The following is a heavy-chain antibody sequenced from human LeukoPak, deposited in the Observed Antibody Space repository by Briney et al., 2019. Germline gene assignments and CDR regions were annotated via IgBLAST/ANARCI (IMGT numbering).Heavy chain of an antibody. CDR2: INHSGST. CDR1: GGSFSGYY. V-gene: IGHV4-34*01. J-gene: IGHJ6*03. CDR3: ARGLSGIAARLYYYYMDV. D-gene: IGHD6-6*01. Sequence: PSETLSLTCAVYGGSFSGYYWSWIRQPPGKGLEWIGEINHSGSTNYNPSLKSRVTISVDTSKNQFSLKLSSVTAADTAVYYCARGLSGIAARLYYYYMDVWGKGTTVTVSS.